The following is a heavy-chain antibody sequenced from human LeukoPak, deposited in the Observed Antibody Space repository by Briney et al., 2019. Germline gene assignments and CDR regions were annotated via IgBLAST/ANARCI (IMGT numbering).Heavy chain of an antibody. CDR1: GGTXSSYA. Sequence: SVKVSCKASGGTXSSYAISWVRQAPGQGLEWMGGIIPIFGTANYAQKFQGRVTITADESTSTAYMELSSLRSEDTAVYYCARGYDILTGDCYFDYWGQGTLVTVSS. CDR2: IIPIFGTA. D-gene: IGHD3-9*01. J-gene: IGHJ4*02. CDR3: ARGYDILTGDCYFDY. V-gene: IGHV1-69*13.